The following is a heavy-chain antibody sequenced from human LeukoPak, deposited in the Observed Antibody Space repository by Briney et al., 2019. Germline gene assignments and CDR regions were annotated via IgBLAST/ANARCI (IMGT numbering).Heavy chain of an antibody. D-gene: IGHD6-13*01. CDR1: GFTFSSYA. CDR2: TSGSGGST. J-gene: IGHJ4*02. Sequence: GGSLRLSCAASGFTFSSYAMSWVRQAPGKGLEWVSATSGSGGSTYYADSVKGRFTIPRDNSKNTLYLQMNSLRAEDTAVYYCAKVAAASQIGDYWGQGTLVTVSS. CDR3: AKVAAASQIGDY. V-gene: IGHV3-23*01.